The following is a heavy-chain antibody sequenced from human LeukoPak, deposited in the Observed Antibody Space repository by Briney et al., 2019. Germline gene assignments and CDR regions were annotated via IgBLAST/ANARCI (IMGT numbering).Heavy chain of an antibody. V-gene: IGHV3-23*01. J-gene: IGHJ4*02. CDR1: GFTFSNCA. D-gene: IGHD3-3*01. CDR2: ISAGGTT. CDR3: ANRNYDNPGYFDY. Sequence: GGSLRLSCAASGFTFSNCALGLVRQAPGKGLEWVSTISAGGTTYYADSVMGRFTISRDNSKNTLYLQMNSLRVEDTAVYYCANRNYDNPGYFDYWGQGTLVTVSS.